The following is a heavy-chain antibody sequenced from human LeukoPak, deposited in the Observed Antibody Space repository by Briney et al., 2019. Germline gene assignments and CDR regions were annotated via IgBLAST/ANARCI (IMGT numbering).Heavy chain of an antibody. V-gene: IGHV3-30*02. Sequence: GGSLRLSCAASGFTFSSYGMHWVRQAPGKGLEWVAFIRYNGSNKYYADSVKGRFTISRDNSKNTLYLQMNSLRAEDTAVYYCAKKGLYSSSWEAFDIWGQGTMVTVSS. CDR2: IRYNGSNK. J-gene: IGHJ3*02. CDR3: AKKGLYSSSWEAFDI. D-gene: IGHD6-13*01. CDR1: GFTFSSYG.